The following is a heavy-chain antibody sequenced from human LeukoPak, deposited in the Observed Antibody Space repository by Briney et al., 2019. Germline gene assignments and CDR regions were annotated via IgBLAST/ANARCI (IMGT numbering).Heavy chain of an antibody. CDR2: FRTSGST. V-gene: IGHV4-61*02. CDR3: ARDADN. Sequence: SQTLSLTCSVSGGSISSGSYSWSWIRLPAGKGLEWIGRFRTSGSTDYNPSLKSRVTISVDTSKNQFSLKVSSVTAADTAVYYCARDADNWGQGTLVTVSS. J-gene: IGHJ4*02. CDR1: GGSISSGSYS.